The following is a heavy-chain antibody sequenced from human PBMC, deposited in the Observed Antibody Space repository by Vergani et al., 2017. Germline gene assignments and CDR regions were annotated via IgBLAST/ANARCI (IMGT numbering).Heavy chain of an antibody. J-gene: IGHJ6*02. V-gene: IGHV3-43*01. D-gene: IGHD2-15*01. Sequence: EVQLVESGGVVVQPGGSLRLSCAASGFTFDDYTMHWVRQAPGKGLEWVSLISWDGGSTYYADSVKGRFTISRGNSKNSLYLKMNSLRTEDTALYYCAKDRRYCSGGSCYDSDYYYGMDVWGQATTVTGS. CDR3: AKDRRYCSGGSCYDSDYYYGMDV. CDR2: ISWDGGST. CDR1: GFTFDDYT.